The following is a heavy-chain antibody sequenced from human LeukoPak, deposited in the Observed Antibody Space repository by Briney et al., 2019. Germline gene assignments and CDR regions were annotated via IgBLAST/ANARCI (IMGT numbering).Heavy chain of an antibody. Sequence: PSETLSLTCTVSGGSISSYYWNWIRQPPGKGLEWIGYIYYSGSTNYNPSLKSRVTISVDTSKNQFSLKLSSVTSADTAVYYCAGRLWRRDGYNLSAFDIWGQGTMVTVSS. CDR1: GGSISSYY. D-gene: IGHD5-24*01. CDR2: IYYSGST. J-gene: IGHJ3*02. CDR3: AGRLWRRDGYNLSAFDI. V-gene: IGHV4-59*01.